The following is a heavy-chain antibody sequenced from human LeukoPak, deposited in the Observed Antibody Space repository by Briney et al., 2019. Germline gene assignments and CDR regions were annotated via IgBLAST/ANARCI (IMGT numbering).Heavy chain of an antibody. CDR3: ARQTTSGYLDY. CDR1: GGSLSGYY. Sequence: SETLSLTCSVYGGSLSGYYWSWIRQTPDKGLELIGEINHSGSTTYYPSFKSRVTISVDTSKNQFSLKLRSVTAADRALYYCARQTTSGYLDYWGQGTLVTVSS. CDR2: INHSGST. V-gene: IGHV4-34*01. D-gene: IGHD3-22*01. J-gene: IGHJ4*02.